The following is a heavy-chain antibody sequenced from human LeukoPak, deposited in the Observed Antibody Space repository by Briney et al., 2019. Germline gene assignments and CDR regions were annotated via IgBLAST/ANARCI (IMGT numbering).Heavy chain of an antibody. J-gene: IGHJ3*02. CDR2: IITILGIA. V-gene: IGHV1-69*02. CDR1: RGTFNSYT. CDR3: ASSTSYEGVAAAQSHAFDM. Sequence: SLKVSCKAPRGTFNSYTISWVRHAPGQGLEWMGWIITILGIANYAQKFLGRVTITADKSTSTAYMELSSLRSEATAVYYCASSTSYEGVAAAQSHAFDMWGQGTMVTVFS. D-gene: IGHD6-13*01.